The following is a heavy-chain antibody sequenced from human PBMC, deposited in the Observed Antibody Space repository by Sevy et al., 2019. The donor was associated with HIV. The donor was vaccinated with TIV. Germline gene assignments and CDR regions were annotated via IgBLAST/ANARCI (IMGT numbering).Heavy chain of an antibody. J-gene: IGHJ6*02. Sequence: ASVKVSCKTSGYSFTSYGMSWVRQAPGQGLEWMSWISTYNGNTKYAQKFQGRVTMTTDTSTTTVYMELRSLRSNDTAVYNGAKEGEGGEDVWAQGTTVTVSS. CDR1: GYSFTSYG. CDR2: ISTYNGNT. CDR3: AKEGEGGEDV. V-gene: IGHV1-18*01. D-gene: IGHD3-16*01.